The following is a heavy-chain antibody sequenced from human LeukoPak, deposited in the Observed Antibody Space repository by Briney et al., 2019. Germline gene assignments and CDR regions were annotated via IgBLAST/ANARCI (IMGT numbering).Heavy chain of an antibody. J-gene: IGHJ6*02. CDR1: GFTFSSYA. D-gene: IGHD6-13*01. Sequence: TGGSLRLSCAASGFTFSSYAMSWVRQAPGKGLEWVSSISSSSSYIYYADSVKGRSTISRDNAKDSLYLQMNSLRAEDTAVYYCARPQQLVPTTWYYYGMDVWGQGTTVTVSS. CDR2: ISSSSSYI. CDR3: ARPQQLVPTTWYYYGMDV. V-gene: IGHV3-21*01.